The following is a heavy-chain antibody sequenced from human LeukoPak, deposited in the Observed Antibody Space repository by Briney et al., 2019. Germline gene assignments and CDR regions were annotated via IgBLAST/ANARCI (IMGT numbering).Heavy chain of an antibody. CDR2: IWYDGSNK. Sequence: GGSLRLSCAASGFTFNNYWMSWVRQAPGKGLEWVAVIWYDGSNKYYADSVKGRFTISRDNSKNTLYLQMNSLRAEDTAVYYCARDGSSGWYWVDYWGQGTLVTVSS. CDR3: ARDGSSGWYWVDY. J-gene: IGHJ4*02. CDR1: GFTFNNYW. D-gene: IGHD6-19*01. V-gene: IGHV3-33*08.